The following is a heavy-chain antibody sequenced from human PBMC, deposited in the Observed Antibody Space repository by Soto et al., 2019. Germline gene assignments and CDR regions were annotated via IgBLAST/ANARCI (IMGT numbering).Heavy chain of an antibody. V-gene: IGHV3-74*01. J-gene: IGHJ4*01. D-gene: IGHD2-8*02. CDR1: GFPFTNYW. Sequence: QVVESGGGLVPPGGFLRLSCAASGFPFTNYWINWVRQTPGKGLMWVSRISPDGSDVGYADSVEGRFTVSRDNAKNTLYLQMHSLRAEDTAMYYCACWGHIVPVAPSDFDRWGHGTLVTVSS. CDR3: ACWGHIVPVAPSDFDR. CDR2: ISPDGSDV.